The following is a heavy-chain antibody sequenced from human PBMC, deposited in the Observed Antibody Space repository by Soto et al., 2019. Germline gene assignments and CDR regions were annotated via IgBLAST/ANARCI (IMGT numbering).Heavy chain of an antibody. CDR1: GGSISSGDYY. Sequence: QVQLQESGPGLVKPSQTLSLTCTVSGGSISSGDYYWSWIRQPPAKGVERIGYIYYSGSTYYNPSLKSRVTISVDTSRNQFSLTLSAVTAADTAVYYCARRRKNYDSSGYLDWGQGTLVTVGS. J-gene: IGHJ4*02. CDR3: ARRRKNYDSSGYLD. D-gene: IGHD3-22*01. V-gene: IGHV4-30-4*01. CDR2: IYYSGST.